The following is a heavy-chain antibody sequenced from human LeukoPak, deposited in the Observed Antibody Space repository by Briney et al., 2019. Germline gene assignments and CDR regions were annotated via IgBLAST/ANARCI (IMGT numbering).Heavy chain of an antibody. D-gene: IGHD2-8*01. CDR3: AREVSYCTNGVCYGGYFQH. CDR2: IIPIFGTA. V-gene: IGHV1-69*05. Sequence: SVKVSCKASGGTFSSYAISWVQQAPGQGLEWMGRIIPIFGTANYAQKFQGRVTITTDESTSTAYMELSSLRSEDTAVYYCAREVSYCTNGVCYGGYFQHWGQGTLVTVSS. J-gene: IGHJ1*01. CDR1: GGTFSSYA.